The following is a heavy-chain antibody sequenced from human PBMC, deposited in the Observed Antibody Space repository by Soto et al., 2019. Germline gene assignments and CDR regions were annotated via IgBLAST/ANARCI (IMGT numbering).Heavy chain of an antibody. V-gene: IGHV4-30-2*01. Sequence: SETLSLTCAVSGGSIISGGSSWTWIRQPPGKGLEWIGYIYHSGSTYYNPSLKSRVTISVDRSKNQFSLKLTSVTAADTAVYYWARGGVVNFDSWGQGTLVTVSP. CDR1: GGSIISGGSS. D-gene: IGHD3-22*01. CDR2: IYHSGST. CDR3: ARGGVVNFDS. J-gene: IGHJ4*02.